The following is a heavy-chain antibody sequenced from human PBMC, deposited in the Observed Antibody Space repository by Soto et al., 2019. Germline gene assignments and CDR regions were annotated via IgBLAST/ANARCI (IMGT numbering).Heavy chain of an antibody. J-gene: IGHJ4*02. CDR2: IWYDGSNK. Sequence: VGSLRLSCAASGFTFSSYGMHWVRQAPGKGLEWVAVIWYDGSNKYYADSVKGRFTISRDNSKNTLYLQMNSLRAEDTAVYYCAREAVVFRSGRKSPNDYWGQGTLVTVSS. CDR1: GFTFSSYG. CDR3: AREAVVFRSGRKSPNDY. D-gene: IGHD6-25*01. V-gene: IGHV3-33*01.